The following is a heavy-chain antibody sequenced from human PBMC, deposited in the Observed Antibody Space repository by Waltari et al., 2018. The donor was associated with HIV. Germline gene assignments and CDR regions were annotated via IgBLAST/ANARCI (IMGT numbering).Heavy chain of an antibody. D-gene: IGHD2-8*02. Sequence: QVQLVESGGGVVQPGRSLRLSCAASGFTVRNYGMHWVRQAPGKGLEWVAVVWQDGSNKYYGDSVKGRFTISRDNSKNTLELQMNSLRAEDTAVYYCARDVQGYCAGERCFYGMGVWGQGTTVTVSS. CDR1: GFTVRNYG. CDR3: ARDVQGYCAGERCFYGMGV. V-gene: IGHV3-33*01. CDR2: VWQDGSNK. J-gene: IGHJ6*02.